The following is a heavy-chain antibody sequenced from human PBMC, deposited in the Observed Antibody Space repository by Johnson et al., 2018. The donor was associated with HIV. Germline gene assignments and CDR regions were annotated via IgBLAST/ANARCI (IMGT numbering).Heavy chain of an antibody. CDR3: ARDRWLGVPGAEFFCDS. J-gene: IGHJ3*02. V-gene: IGHV3-7*01. CDR1: GFTFSNYW. CDR2: KKEDGSEK. Sequence: VQLVESGGGLVQPGGSLRLSCAASGFTFSNYWMTWVRQAPGKGLEWVASKKEDGSEKYYVDSVKGRFTISRDNAKKSRYLQMNSLRAEDTAVYDCARDRWLGVPGAEFFCDSWGQGTMVTVSA. D-gene: IGHD5-12*01.